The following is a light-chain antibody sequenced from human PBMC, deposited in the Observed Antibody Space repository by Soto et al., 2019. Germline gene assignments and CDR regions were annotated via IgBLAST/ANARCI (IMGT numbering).Light chain of an antibody. Sequence: QSVLTQPPSAASTPGQRVTLSCSGSSSNIGTFYVYWYQHLPGTAPRLLIYLDTQRPSGVPDRFSGSTSGTSASLAISGLQSDDEAHYYCATWDDSLNAAVFGGGTQLTVL. CDR3: ATWDDSLNAAV. CDR1: SSNIGTFY. J-gene: IGLJ7*01. CDR2: LDT. V-gene: IGLV1-44*01.